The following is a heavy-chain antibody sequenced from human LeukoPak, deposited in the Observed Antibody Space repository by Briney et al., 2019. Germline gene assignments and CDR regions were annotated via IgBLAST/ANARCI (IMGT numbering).Heavy chain of an antibody. Sequence: PSETLSLTCTVSGGSISSYYWTWLRQPPGKGLEWIGYIYYSGSTNYNPSLKSRVTISVETSKYHFSLKLSSVTAADTAVYYCARETLEGKFDPWGQGILVTVSS. J-gene: IGHJ5*02. CDR2: IYYSGST. CDR1: GGSISSYY. CDR3: ARETLEGKFDP. V-gene: IGHV4-59*01. D-gene: IGHD1-1*01.